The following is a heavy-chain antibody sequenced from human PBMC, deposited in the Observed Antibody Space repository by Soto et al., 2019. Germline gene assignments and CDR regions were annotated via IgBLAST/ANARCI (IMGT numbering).Heavy chain of an antibody. CDR2: ISAYYGTT. CDR1: GYTFTTYG. Sequence: QIQLVQSGAEVTKPGASVKDSCKTSGYTFTTYGIDWVRQAPGEGPEWMGWISAYYGTTKYAQKFQVRVTVTTDTSTRPAYMELRSLISADTAVYYCAILGAAASSGYADYWGQGTLVTVSS. V-gene: IGHV1-18*01. J-gene: IGHJ4*02. D-gene: IGHD3-22*01. CDR3: AILGAAASSGYADY.